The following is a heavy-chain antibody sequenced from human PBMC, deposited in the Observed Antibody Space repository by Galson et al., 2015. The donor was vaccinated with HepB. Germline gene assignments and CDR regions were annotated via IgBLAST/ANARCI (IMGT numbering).Heavy chain of an antibody. CDR1: GYTFIGQY. Sequence: SVKVPCKASGYTFIGQYMHWVRQAPGQGLEWMGRINPNSGGTNYAQKFQGRVTMTRDTSISTAYMELSRLRSDDTAVYYCARDRSRAYGSGSYSGVWFDPWGQGTLVTVSS. D-gene: IGHD3-10*01. CDR3: ARDRSRAYGSGSYSGVWFDP. V-gene: IGHV1-2*06. CDR2: INPNSGGT. J-gene: IGHJ5*02.